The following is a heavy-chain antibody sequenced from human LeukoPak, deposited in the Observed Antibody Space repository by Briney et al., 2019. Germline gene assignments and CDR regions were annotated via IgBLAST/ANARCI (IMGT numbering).Heavy chain of an antibody. Sequence: PGGSLRLSCAASGFTFDDYAMHWVRQAPGKGLEWVSLISGGGGSTYYADSVKGRFTISRDNSKNTLSLQMSSLRVEDTAVYYCVKDDSYYYGSGSYPYWGQGTLVTVSS. D-gene: IGHD3-10*01. V-gene: IGHV3-43*02. CDR1: GFTFDDYA. CDR3: VKDDSYYYGSGSYPY. CDR2: ISGGGGST. J-gene: IGHJ4*02.